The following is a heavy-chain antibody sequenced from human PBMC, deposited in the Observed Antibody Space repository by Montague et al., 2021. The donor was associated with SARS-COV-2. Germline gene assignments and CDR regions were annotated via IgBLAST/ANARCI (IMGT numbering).Heavy chain of an antibody. D-gene: IGHD6-25*01. J-gene: IGHJ6*02. Sequence: VKPTQTLTLTCTFSGFSLSTSGVGVGWIRQPPGKALEWLALIYWDDDKRYSPSLKSRLTTTKDTSKNQVVLTMTNMDPVDTATYHCAHSIAAIEAESSYYYYYYGRDVWGQGTTVTVSS. CDR2: IYWDDDK. CDR3: AHSIAAIEAESSYYYYYYGRDV. CDR1: GFSLSTSGVG. V-gene: IGHV2-5*02.